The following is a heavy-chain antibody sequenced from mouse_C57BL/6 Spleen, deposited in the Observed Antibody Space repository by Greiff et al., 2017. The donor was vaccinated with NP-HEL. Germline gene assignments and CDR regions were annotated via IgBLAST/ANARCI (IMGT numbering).Heavy chain of an antibody. Sequence: EVKLEESGPGLVKPSHSLSLTCSVTGYSITSGYYWNWIRQFPGNKLEWMGYISYDGSNNYNQSLKNRISITRDTSENLFFLKLNSVTTEDTATYCCAIPITTVVPYYYAMDYWGQGTSVTVSS. CDR1: GYSITSGYY. CDR2: ISYDGSN. J-gene: IGHJ4*01. CDR3: AIPITTVVPYYYAMDY. D-gene: IGHD1-1*01. V-gene: IGHV3-6*01.